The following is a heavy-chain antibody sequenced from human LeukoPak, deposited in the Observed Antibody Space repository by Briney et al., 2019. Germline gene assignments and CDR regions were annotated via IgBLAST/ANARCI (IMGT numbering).Heavy chain of an antibody. J-gene: IGHJ4*02. CDR1: GFTVSSNY. V-gene: IGHV3-66*01. Sequence: GGSLRLSCAASGFTVSSNYMSWVRQAPGKGLEWVSVIYSGGSTYYADSVKGRFTISRDNSKNTLYLQMNGLRAEDTAVYYCARDAYGSGSRNFDYWGQGTLVTVSS. CDR3: ARDAYGSGSRNFDY. D-gene: IGHD3-10*01. CDR2: IYSGGST.